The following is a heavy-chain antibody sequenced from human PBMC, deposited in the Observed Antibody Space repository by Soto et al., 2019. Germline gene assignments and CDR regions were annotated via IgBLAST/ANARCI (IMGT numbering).Heavy chain of an antibody. D-gene: IGHD2-21*02. Sequence: GGSLRLSCAASGFTFSDYYMSWIRQAPGKGLEWVSYISSSGSTIYYADSVKGRFTISRDNAKNSLYLQMNSLRAEDTAVYYCARNGDGDYYYYYYMDVWGKGTTVTVSS. CDR3: ARNGDGDYYYYYYMDV. CDR1: GFTFSDYY. V-gene: IGHV3-11*01. CDR2: ISSSGSTI. J-gene: IGHJ6*03.